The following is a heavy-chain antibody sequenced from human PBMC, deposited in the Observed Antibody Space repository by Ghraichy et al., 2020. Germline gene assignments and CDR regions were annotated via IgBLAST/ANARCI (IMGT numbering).Heavy chain of an antibody. Sequence: LSLTYAASGFTFSSYAMHWVRQAPGKGLEWVAVISYDGSNKYYADSVKGRFTISRDNSKNTLYLQMNSLRAEDTAVYYCARDEKDDSSGLGALGYWGQGTLVTVSS. CDR2: ISYDGSNK. CDR1: GFTFSSYA. CDR3: ARDEKDDSSGLGALGY. V-gene: IGHV3-30*04. D-gene: IGHD3-22*01. J-gene: IGHJ4*02.